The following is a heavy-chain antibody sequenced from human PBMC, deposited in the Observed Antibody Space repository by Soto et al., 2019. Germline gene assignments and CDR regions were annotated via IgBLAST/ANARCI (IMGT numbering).Heavy chain of an antibody. D-gene: IGHD1-26*01. CDR1: GFTFSSYG. J-gene: IGHJ6*02. V-gene: IGHV3-33*01. CDR2: IWYDGSNK. CDR3: ARELSGSYHYYGMDV. Sequence: PGGSLRLSCAASGFTFSSYGMHWVRQAPGKGLEWVAVIWYDGSNKYYADSVEGRFTISRDNSKNTLYLQMNSLRAEDTAVYYCARELSGSYHYYGMDVWGQGTTVTVSS.